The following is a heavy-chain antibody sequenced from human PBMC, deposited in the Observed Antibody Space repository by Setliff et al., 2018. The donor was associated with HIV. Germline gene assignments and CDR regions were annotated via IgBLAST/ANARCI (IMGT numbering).Heavy chain of an antibody. V-gene: IGHV4-34*01. J-gene: IGHJ6*03. D-gene: IGHD6-19*01. CDR3: ARKGRGWVPRWYYMDV. CDR2: INHSGST. Sequence: SETLSLTCAVYGGSFSGYYWSWIRQPPGKGLEWIGEINHSGSTNYNPSLKSRVTIPVDTSKNQFSLKLSSVTAADTAVYYCARKGRGWVPRWYYMDVWGKGTTVTVSS. CDR1: GGSFSGYY.